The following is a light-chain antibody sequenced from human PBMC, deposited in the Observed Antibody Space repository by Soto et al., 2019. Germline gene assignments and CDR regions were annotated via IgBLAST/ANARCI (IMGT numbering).Light chain of an antibody. CDR1: SSDIGAYNF. Sequence: QSALTQPASVSGSPGQSITISCTGTSSDIGAYNFVSWYQQHPGKAPKLMLYDVNIRPSGLSNRFSGSKSGNTASLTISGLQAEDEADYYCTSWTTSTTMIFGGGTKLTVL. CDR2: DVN. V-gene: IGLV2-14*03. J-gene: IGLJ2*01. CDR3: TSWTTSTTMI.